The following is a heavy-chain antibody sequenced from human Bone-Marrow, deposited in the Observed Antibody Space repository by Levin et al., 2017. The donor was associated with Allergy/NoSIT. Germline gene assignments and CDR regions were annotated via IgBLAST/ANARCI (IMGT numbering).Heavy chain of an antibody. CDR2: IYYSGNA. CDR1: GGSLSSYY. D-gene: IGHD2-2*02. Sequence: SETLSLTCAVSGGSLSSYYWSWVRQPPGKGLEWIGYIYYSGNAIYNPSLKSRVTISVDTSKNQFSLKLRFVTAADPAVYYCARQKFCSSAICYTRDYYYAMDVWGQGTTVTVSS. V-gene: IGHV4-59*08. CDR3: ARQKFCSSAICYTRDYYYAMDV. J-gene: IGHJ6*02.